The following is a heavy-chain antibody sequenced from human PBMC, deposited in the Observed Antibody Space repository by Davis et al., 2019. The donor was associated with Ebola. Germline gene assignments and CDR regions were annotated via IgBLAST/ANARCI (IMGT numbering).Heavy chain of an antibody. CDR1: GGSFSSGSYY. CDR2: IYYSGST. J-gene: IGHJ3*02. V-gene: IGHV4-61*01. Sequence: PSETLSLTCTVSGGSFSSGSYYWSWIRQHPGKGLEWIGYIYYSGSTNYNPSLKSRVTISVDTSKNQFSLKLSSVTAADTAVYYCAVGDNLEWFAFDIWGQGTMVTVSS. D-gene: IGHD3-3*01. CDR3: AVGDNLEWFAFDI.